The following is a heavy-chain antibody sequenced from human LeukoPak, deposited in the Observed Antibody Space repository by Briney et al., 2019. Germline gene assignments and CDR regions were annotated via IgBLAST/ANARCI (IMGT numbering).Heavy chain of an antibody. CDR3: AKDQGSSGNLFDY. D-gene: IGHD3-22*01. CDR1: GFTFSSYA. Sequence: GGSLRLSCAASGFTFSSYAMSWVRQAPGKGLEWVAVISYDGSNKYYADSVKGRFTISRDNSKNTLYLQMNSLRAEDTAVYYCAKDQGSSGNLFDYWGQGTLVTVSS. J-gene: IGHJ4*02. CDR2: ISYDGSNK. V-gene: IGHV3-30*18.